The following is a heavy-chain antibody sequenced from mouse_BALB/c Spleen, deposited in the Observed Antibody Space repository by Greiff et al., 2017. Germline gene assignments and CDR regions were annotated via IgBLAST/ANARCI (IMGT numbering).Heavy chain of an antibody. CDR1: GFTFSSYA. CDR2: ISSGGSYT. Sequence: EVKLMESGGGLVKPGGSLKLSCAASGFTFSSYAMSWVRQSPEKRLEWVAEISSGGSYTYYPDTVTGRFTISRDNAKNTLYLEMSSLRSEDTAMYYCARGDYDGYYWGQGTLVTVSA. CDR3: ARGDYDGYY. D-gene: IGHD2-3*01. V-gene: IGHV5-9-4*01. J-gene: IGHJ3*01.